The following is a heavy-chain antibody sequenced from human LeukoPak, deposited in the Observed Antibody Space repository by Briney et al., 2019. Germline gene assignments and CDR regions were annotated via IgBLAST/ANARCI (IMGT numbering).Heavy chain of an antibody. CDR1: GFTFSSYS. V-gene: IGHV3-21*01. D-gene: IGHD1-26*01. Sequence: AGGSLRLSCAASGFTFSSYSMNWVRQAPGKGLEWVSSISSTSYDIYYADSLKGRFTISRDNTKDSLYLQMNSLRAEDTAVYYCARDLLDAYYYYGMDVWGQGTTVTVSS. J-gene: IGHJ6*02. CDR2: ISSTSYDI. CDR3: ARDLLDAYYYYGMDV.